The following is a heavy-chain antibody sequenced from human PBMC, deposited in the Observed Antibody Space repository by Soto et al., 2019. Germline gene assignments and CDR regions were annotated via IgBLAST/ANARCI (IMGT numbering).Heavy chain of an antibody. CDR3: ASTPTVITGWSDY. Sequence: SETLSLTCSVSAGSIISYYWSWIRQPPGKGLEWIGYIYYTGTTYYNPSLKSRVTISIDTSKKQFSLQLSSVTAADTAVYYCASTPTVITGWSDYWGLGALVTVSS. V-gene: IGHV4-59*01. CDR1: AGSIISYY. D-gene: IGHD4-17*01. CDR2: IYYTGTT. J-gene: IGHJ4*02.